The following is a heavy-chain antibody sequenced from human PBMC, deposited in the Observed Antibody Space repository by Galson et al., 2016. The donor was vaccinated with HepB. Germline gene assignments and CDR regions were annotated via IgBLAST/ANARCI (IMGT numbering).Heavy chain of an antibody. CDR3: ARRDYDFYMDV. V-gene: IGHV1-46*01. Sequence: SVKVSYKASGYTFTKYYMQWVRQAPGQGLQWMGIINPSDGIASYAQKFQGRVTMTRDTSTSTVYMELSSLRFDDTAVYYCARRDYDFYMDVWGKGTTVTVSS. CDR1: GYTFTKYY. J-gene: IGHJ6*03. D-gene: IGHD5-24*01. CDR2: INPSDGIA.